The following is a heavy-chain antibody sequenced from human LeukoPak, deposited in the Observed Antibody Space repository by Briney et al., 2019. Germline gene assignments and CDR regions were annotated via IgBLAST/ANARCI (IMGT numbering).Heavy chain of an antibody. CDR1: GFTFSSYA. CDR3: AREFRYSSSWYDNYYYGMDV. D-gene: IGHD6-13*01. Sequence: PGRSLRLSCAASGFTFSSYAMHWVRQAPGKGLEWVAVISYDGSNKYYADSVKGRSTISRDNSKNTLYLQMNSLRAEDTAVYYCAREFRYSSSWYDNYYYGMDVWGKGTTVTVSS. J-gene: IGHJ6*04. CDR2: ISYDGSNK. V-gene: IGHV3-30*04.